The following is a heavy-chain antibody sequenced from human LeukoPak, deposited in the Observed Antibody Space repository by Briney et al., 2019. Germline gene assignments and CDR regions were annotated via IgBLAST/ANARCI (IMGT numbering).Heavy chain of an antibody. D-gene: IGHD2-2*01. Sequence: GGSLRLSCAASGFTFNIYAMHWVRQAPGKGLEWVAVISYDGNNKYYADSVKGRFTISRDNSKNTLYLQMNSLRAEDTAVYYCARDGATYCSSTSCVRYYYMDVWGKGTTVTVSS. CDR3: ARDGATYCSSTSCVRYYYMDV. CDR2: ISYDGNNK. CDR1: GFTFNIYA. J-gene: IGHJ6*03. V-gene: IGHV3-30-3*01.